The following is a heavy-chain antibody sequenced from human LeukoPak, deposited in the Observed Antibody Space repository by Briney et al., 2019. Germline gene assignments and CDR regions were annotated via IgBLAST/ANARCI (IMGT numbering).Heavy chain of an antibody. D-gene: IGHD3-22*01. V-gene: IGHV4-61*02. CDR3: ARGVYYETKWAFDI. J-gene: IGHJ3*02. Sequence: PSETLSLTCTVSGGSISSGSYYWSWIRQPAGKGLEWIGRIYTSGSTNYNPSLKSRVTISVDTSKNQFSLKLSSVTAADTAVYYCARGVYYETKWAFDIWGQGTMVTVSS. CDR1: GGSISSGSYY. CDR2: IYTSGST.